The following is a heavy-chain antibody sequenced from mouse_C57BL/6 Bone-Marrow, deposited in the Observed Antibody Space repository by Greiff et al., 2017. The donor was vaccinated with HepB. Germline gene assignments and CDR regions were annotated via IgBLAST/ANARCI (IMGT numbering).Heavy chain of an antibody. CDR3: ARSYLGRFAY. D-gene: IGHD4-1*01. CDR1: GYTFTSYW. J-gene: IGHJ3*01. V-gene: IGHV1-61*01. CDR2: IYPSDSET. Sequence: QVQLQQPGAELVRPGSSVKLSCKASGYTFTSYWMDWVKQRPGQGLEWIGNIYPSDSETHYNQKFKDKATLTVDKSSSTAYMQLSSLTSEDSAVYYCARSYLGRFAYWGQGTLVTVSA.